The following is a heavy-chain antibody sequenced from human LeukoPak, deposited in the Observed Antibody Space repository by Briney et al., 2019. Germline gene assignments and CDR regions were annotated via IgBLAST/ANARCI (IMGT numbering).Heavy chain of an antibody. J-gene: IGHJ6*03. Sequence: LGASVKVSCKASGYTFTGYYMHWVRQAPGQGLEWMGWINPNSGGTNYAQKFQGRVTITRDTSISTAYMELSRLRSDDTAVYYCARDHIVVVPAANLYYYYYMDVWRKGTTVSVSS. D-gene: IGHD2-2*01. V-gene: IGHV1-2*03. CDR2: INPNSGGT. CDR1: GYTFTGYY. CDR3: ARDHIVVVPAANLYYYYYMDV.